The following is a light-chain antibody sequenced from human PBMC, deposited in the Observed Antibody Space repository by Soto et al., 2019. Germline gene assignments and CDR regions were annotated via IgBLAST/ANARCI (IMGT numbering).Light chain of an antibody. CDR3: LQNHNYPRT. J-gene: IGKJ1*01. Sequence: AIQLTQSPSSLSAFVGDRVTITCRASQGVSNALAWYQQTPGKAPKLLISGASRLQSGVPSRFSGSGSGAAFTLTITSLRPEDSATYYCLQNHNYPRTFGQGTKV. V-gene: IGKV1-6*02. CDR2: GAS. CDR1: QGVSNA.